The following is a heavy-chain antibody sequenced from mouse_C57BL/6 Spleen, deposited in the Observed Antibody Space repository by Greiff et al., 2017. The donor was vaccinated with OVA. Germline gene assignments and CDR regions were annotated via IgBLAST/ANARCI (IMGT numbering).Heavy chain of an antibody. Sequence: QVQLKESGAELVKPGASVKLSCKASGYTFTEYTIHWVKQRSGQGLEWIGWFYPGSGSIKYNEKFKDKATLTADKSSSTVYMELSRLTSEDSAVYFCARHEEEGYDGYSYYFDYWGQGTTLTVSS. V-gene: IGHV1-62-2*01. J-gene: IGHJ2*01. CDR3: ARHEEEGYDGYSYYFDY. CDR1: GYTFTEYT. CDR2: FYPGSGSI. D-gene: IGHD2-3*01.